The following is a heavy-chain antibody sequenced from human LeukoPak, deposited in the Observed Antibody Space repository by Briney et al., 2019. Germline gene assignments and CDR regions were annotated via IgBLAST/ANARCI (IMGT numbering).Heavy chain of an antibody. V-gene: IGHV4-39*02. Sequence: SETLSLTCTVSGGSISSSSYYWGWIRQPPGKGLEWFGSIYYSGSTYYNPSLKSPVTISVDTSKNQFSLKLSSVTAADTAVYYCARERGSYTARFFDYWGQGTLVTVSS. D-gene: IGHD1-26*01. CDR2: IYYSGST. J-gene: IGHJ4*02. CDR3: ARERGSYTARFFDY. CDR1: GGSISSSSYY.